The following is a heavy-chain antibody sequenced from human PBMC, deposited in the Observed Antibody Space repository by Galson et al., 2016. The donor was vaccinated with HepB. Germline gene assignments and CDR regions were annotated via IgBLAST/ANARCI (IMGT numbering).Heavy chain of an antibody. V-gene: IGHV4-59*01. CDR1: GRSISSYY. CDR3: ARGDFWSGLDY. CDR2: VYYSGST. Sequence: ETLSLTCTVSGRSISSYYWSWVRQSPGKGLEWIGYVYYSGSTNYNPSLKSRVTISIDTSKSQFSLKLRSVTAADTAMYYCARGDFWSGLDYWGQGTLVTVSS. D-gene: IGHD3-3*01. J-gene: IGHJ4*02.